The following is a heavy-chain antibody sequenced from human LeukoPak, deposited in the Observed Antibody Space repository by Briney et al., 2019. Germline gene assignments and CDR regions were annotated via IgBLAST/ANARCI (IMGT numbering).Heavy chain of an antibody. Sequence: CXXXGYSFTSYWIGWVRQMPGKGLEWTGIIYPGDSDTRYSPSFQGQVTISADKSISTGYLQWSSLQAADTAMYYCXXXXXXVXALXAFXIWGQGTMXTVSS. V-gene: IGHV5-51*01. J-gene: IGHJ3*02. CDR2: IYPGDSDT. CDR3: XXXXXXVXALXAFXI. CDR1: GYSFTSYW.